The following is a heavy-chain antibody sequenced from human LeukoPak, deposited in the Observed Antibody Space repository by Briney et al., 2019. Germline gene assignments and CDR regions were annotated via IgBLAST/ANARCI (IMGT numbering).Heavy chain of an antibody. Sequence: GGSLRLSCVASGFIFSNYDMNWVRQAPGMGLEWVSTISRTAGTTYYADSVKGRFSISRDDSRSTMYLQMNRLSVEDTAIYYCAKDDWQWSRSENAFDIWGQGTEVTVSS. V-gene: IGHV3-23*01. D-gene: IGHD6-19*01. CDR1: GFIFSNYD. CDR2: ISRTAGTT. CDR3: AKDDWQWSRSENAFDI. J-gene: IGHJ3*02.